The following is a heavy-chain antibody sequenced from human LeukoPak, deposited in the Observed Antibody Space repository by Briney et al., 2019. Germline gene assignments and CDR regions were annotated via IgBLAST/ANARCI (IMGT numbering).Heavy chain of an antibody. CDR2: INPNSGGT. CDR3: ARAPLALYYFDY. V-gene: IGHV1-2*02. Sequence: GASVKVSCKASGYTFTDYYMHWVRQAPGQGLEWMGWINPNSGGTNYAQKFQGRVTMTRDTSISTAYMELSRLRSDDTAVYYCARAPLALYYFDYWGQGTLVTVSS. J-gene: IGHJ4*02. CDR1: GYTFTDYY.